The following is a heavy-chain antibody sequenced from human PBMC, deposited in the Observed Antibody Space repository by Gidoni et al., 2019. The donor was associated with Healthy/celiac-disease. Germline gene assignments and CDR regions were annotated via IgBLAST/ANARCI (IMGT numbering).Heavy chain of an antibody. D-gene: IGHD3-3*01. CDR2: IIPIFGTA. CDR1: GGTFSSYA. V-gene: IGHV1-69*06. Sequence: QVQLVQSGAEVKKPGSSVKVSCKASGGTFSSYAISWVLQAPGQGLEWMGGIIPIFGTANYAQKFQGRVTITADKSTSTAYMELSSLRSEDTAVYYCARARRDPYDFWSGYYISYAFDIWGQGTMVTVSS. J-gene: IGHJ3*02. CDR3: ARARRDPYDFWSGYYISYAFDI.